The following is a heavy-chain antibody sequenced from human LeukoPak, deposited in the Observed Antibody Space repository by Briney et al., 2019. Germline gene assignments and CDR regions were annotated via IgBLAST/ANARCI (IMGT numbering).Heavy chain of an antibody. CDR2: IYYSGST. V-gene: IGHV4-59*08. CDR3: ARQAAYYYYYMDV. J-gene: IGHJ6*03. CDR1: GGSISSYY. Sequence: SETLSLTCTVSGGSISSYYWSWIRQPPGKGLEWIGYIYYSGSTNYNPSLKSRVTISVDTSKNQFSLKLSSVTAADTAVYYCARQAAYYYYYMDVWGTGTTVTVSS.